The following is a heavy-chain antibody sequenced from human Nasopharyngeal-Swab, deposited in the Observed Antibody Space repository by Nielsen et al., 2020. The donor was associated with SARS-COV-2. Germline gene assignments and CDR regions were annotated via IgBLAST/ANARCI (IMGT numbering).Heavy chain of an antibody. CDR1: GFTFSSYG. Sequence: GESLKISCAASGFTFSSYGMHWVRQAPGKGLEWVAVISYDGSNKYYADPVKGRFTISRDNSKNTLYLQMNSLRAEDTAVYYCAKTKRYCSGGSCYRFDYWGQGTLVTVSS. V-gene: IGHV3-30*18. D-gene: IGHD2-15*01. CDR2: ISYDGSNK. J-gene: IGHJ4*02. CDR3: AKTKRYCSGGSCYRFDY.